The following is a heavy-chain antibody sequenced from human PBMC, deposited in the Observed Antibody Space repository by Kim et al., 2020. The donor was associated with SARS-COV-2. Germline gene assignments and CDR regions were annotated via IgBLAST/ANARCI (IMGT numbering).Heavy chain of an antibody. D-gene: IGHD6-19*01. V-gene: IGHV5-51*01. J-gene: IGHJ5*02. Sequence: YSPSFQGQVTISADKSISTAYLQWSSLKASDTAMYYCAGSSGWHNNWFDPWGQGTLVTVSS. CDR3: AGSSGWHNNWFDP.